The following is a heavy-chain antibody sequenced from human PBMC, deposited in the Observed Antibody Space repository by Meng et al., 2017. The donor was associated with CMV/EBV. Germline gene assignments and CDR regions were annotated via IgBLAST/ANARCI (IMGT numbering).Heavy chain of an antibody. CDR3: ARGGYYDYGDVGPLDY. CDR1: GFDFNAYA. J-gene: IGHJ4*02. CDR2: ISYDGNYG. D-gene: IGHD4-17*01. V-gene: IGHV3-30-3*01. Sequence: GESLKISCAASGFDFNAYAMQWVRQAPGKGLEWVAIISYDGNYGYYADSVKGRFTISRDKSKNPVSLQMNSLSSEDTAIYYCARGGYYDYGDVGPLDYWGQGTLVTVSS.